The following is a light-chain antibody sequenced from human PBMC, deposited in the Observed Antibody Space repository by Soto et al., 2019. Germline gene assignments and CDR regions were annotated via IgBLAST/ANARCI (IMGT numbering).Light chain of an antibody. V-gene: IGKV1-8*01. CDR1: QGISSY. CDR3: QQYYSYPPST. Sequence: AIRMTQSPSSLSASTGDRVTITCRASQGISSYLAWYQQKPGKAPKLLIYAASTLQSGVPSRFSGSGSGTDFTLTISCLQSEDFATYYCQQYYSYPPSTFGQGTRLEIK. CDR2: AAS. J-gene: IGKJ5*01.